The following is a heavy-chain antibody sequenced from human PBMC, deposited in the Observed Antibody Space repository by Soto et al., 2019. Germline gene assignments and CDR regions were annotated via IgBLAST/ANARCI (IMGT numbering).Heavy chain of an antibody. Sequence: QVQLQESGAGLVRPSGTLSLTCAVSGGSISSNHWWSWVRQPPGKGLEWIGEVYHSGTTNHSPSLKSRVTISIDKSKNQFSLRLNSVTAADTAVYYCARGGISYSSGRDNWFDPWGQGTLVTVSS. D-gene: IGHD6-19*01. CDR3: ARGGISYSSGRDNWFDP. V-gene: IGHV4-4*02. CDR2: VYHSGTT. CDR1: GGSISSNHW. J-gene: IGHJ5*02.